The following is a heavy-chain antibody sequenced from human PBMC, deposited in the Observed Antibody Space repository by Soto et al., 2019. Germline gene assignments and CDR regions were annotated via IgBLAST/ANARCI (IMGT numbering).Heavy chain of an antibody. V-gene: IGHV4-30-2*01. J-gene: IGHJ6*02. CDR2: IYHSGST. Sequence: SETLSLTCAVSGGSISSGGYSWSWIRQPPGKGLEWIRYIYHSGSTYYNPSLKSRVTISVDRSKNQFSLKLSSVTAADTAVYYCARVLTMVRGDPSFYGMDVWGQGTTVTVSS. CDR3: ARVLTMVRGDPSFYGMDV. D-gene: IGHD3-10*01. CDR1: GGSISSGGYS.